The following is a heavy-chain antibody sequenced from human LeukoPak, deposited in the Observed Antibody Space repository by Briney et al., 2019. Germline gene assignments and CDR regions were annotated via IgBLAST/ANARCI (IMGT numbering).Heavy chain of an antibody. CDR1: GGSIGSYY. D-gene: IGHD1-26*01. CDR2: IYTSGST. Sequence: PSETLSLTCTVSGGSIGSYYWSWIRQPAGKGLGWIGRIYTSGSTNYNPSLKSRVTMSGDTSKNQFSLQLSSVTAADTAVYYCARDVGSFDPWGQGTLVTVSS. CDR3: ARDVGSFDP. V-gene: IGHV4-4*07. J-gene: IGHJ5*02.